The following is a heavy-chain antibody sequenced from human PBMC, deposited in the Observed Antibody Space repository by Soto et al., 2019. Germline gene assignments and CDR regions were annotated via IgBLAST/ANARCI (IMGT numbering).Heavy chain of an antibody. J-gene: IGHJ4*02. CDR2: IYWDDDK. CDR3: AHRVLRTVFGLVTTTAIYFDF. D-gene: IGHD3-3*01. CDR1: GFSLTTSGVG. Sequence: QITLKESGPTVVKPTETLTLTCTFSGFSLTTSGVGVGWVRQSPGKAPEWLALIYWDDDKRYSTSLKSRLTITKDTAKNQVILRMANMDPGDTANYYCAHRVLRTVFGLVTTTAIYFDFWGQGTPVVVSS. V-gene: IGHV2-5*02.